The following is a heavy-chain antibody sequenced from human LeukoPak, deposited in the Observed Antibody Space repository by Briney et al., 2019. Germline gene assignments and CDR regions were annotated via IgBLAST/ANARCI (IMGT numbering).Heavy chain of an antibody. V-gene: IGHV3-7*03. CDR1: GFTFSDYW. CDR3: ARGLPATLLDY. Sequence: PGGSLRLSCAASGFTFSDYWMHWVRRAPGKGLEWVANIKGDETEKYYVDSVKGRFTISRDNAKNSLYLQMNSLRVDDTAVYYCARGLPATLLDYWGQGTLVTVSS. J-gene: IGHJ4*02. CDR2: IKGDETEK. D-gene: IGHD2-2*01.